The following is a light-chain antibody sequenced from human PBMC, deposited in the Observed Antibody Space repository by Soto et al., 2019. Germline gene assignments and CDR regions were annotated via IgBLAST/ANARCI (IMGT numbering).Light chain of an antibody. V-gene: IGLV2-8*01. CDR2: EVS. J-gene: IGLJ2*01. CDR3: SSYAGSNHVV. CDR1: SSDVGGYNY. Sequence: QSALTQPPSASGSPGQSVTISCTGTSSDVGGYNYVSWYQQHPGKAPKLMIYEVSKRPSGVPDRFFGSKSGNTASLAVSGLQAEEEADYYCSSYAGSNHVVFGGGTKLTVL.